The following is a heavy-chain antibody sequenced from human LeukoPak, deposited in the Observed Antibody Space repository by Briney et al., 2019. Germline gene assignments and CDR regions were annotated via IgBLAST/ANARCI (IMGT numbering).Heavy chain of an antibody. Sequence: PGGSLRLSCAASGFSFSSYGMHWVRQAPGKGLEWVAVISNDGNKKDYADSVKGRFTISRDNSKNTVYLQMNSLRAEDTAVYYCARDLAMIVVVSTDAEYFQHWGQGTLVTVSS. CDR3: ARDLAMIVVVSTDAEYFQH. CDR1: GFSFSSYG. D-gene: IGHD3-22*01. V-gene: IGHV3-30-3*01. CDR2: ISNDGNKK. J-gene: IGHJ1*01.